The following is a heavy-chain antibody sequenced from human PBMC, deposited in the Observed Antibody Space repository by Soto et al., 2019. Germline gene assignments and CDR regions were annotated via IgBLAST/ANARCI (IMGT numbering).Heavy chain of an antibody. D-gene: IGHD5-18*01. CDR1: GFSLSTSGVG. Sequence: EXGPTLVNATQTLTLTCTFSGFSLSTSGVGVGWIRQPPGKALERLALIYWNDDKRYSPSLKSRLTITKDTSKNQVVLTMTNMDTVDTATYYCAHFASIQLWYPFDYWGQGTLVTVSS. CDR2: IYWNDDK. V-gene: IGHV2-5*01. J-gene: IGHJ4*02. CDR3: AHFASIQLWYPFDY.